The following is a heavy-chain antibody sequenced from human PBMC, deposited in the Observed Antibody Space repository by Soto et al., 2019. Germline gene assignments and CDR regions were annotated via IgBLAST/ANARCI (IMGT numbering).Heavy chain of an antibody. V-gene: IGHV3-74*01. Sequence: EVQLMESGGGLVQPGGSLRLSCAASGFTFSSYWMHWVRQAPGKGLVWVSRINSDGSSTTYADSVKGRFTISRDNAKNTLYLQMNSLRAEDTAVYYRVRGEGGWETYWGQGTLVTVSS. CDR1: GFTFSSYW. D-gene: IGHD6-19*01. CDR3: VRGEGGWETY. J-gene: IGHJ4*02. CDR2: INSDGSST.